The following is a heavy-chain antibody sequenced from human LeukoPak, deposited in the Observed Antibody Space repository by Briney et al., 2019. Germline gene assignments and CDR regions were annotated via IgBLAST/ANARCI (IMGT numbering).Heavy chain of an antibody. CDR2: IIPIFGIA. CDR3: AREADDGSSPLDY. Sequence: SVEVSCKASGGTFSSYAISWVRQAPGQGLEWMGRIIPIFGIANYAQKFQGRVTITADKSTSTAYMELSSLRSEDTAVYYCAREADDGSSPLDYWGQGTLVTVSS. V-gene: IGHV1-69*04. CDR1: GGTFSSYA. J-gene: IGHJ4*02. D-gene: IGHD6-13*01.